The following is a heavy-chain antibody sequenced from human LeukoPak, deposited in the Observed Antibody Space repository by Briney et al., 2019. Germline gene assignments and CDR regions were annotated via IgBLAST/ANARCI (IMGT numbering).Heavy chain of an antibody. CDR2: ISYDGSNK. V-gene: IGHV3-30-3*01. J-gene: IGHJ4*02. CDR3: ARAVSYYSDY. CDR1: GFTFSSYA. D-gene: IGHD1-26*01. Sequence: GGSLRLSCAASGFTFSSYAMHWVRQAPGKGLEWVAVISYDGSNKYYADSVKGRFTISRDNSKNTLYLQMNSLRAEDTAVYYCARAVSYYSDYWGQGTLVTVS.